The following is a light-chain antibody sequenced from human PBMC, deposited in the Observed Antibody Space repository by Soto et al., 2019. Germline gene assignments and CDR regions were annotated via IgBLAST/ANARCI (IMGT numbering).Light chain of an antibody. CDR3: QKYESDPFT. V-gene: IGKV1-27*01. CDR1: QGSNNY. J-gene: IGKJ3*01. Sequence: DIQMTQSPSSLSASVGDRVTITCRASQGSNNYLAWYQQKPGKVPEILIYDASTLQSGVPSRFSGSGSGTDFTLSISSLQPEGVATYYCQKYESDPFTFGPGNKDEIK. CDR2: DAS.